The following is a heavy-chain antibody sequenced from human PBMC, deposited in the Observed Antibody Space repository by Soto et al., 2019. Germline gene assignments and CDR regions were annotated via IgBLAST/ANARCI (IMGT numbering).Heavy chain of an antibody. CDR3: VLDYGGNWDY. V-gene: IGHV3-30*03. CDR1: GFTFSSYG. D-gene: IGHD4-17*01. J-gene: IGHJ4*02. CDR2: ISYDGSNK. Sequence: QVQLVESGGGVVQPGRSLRLSCAASGFTFSSYGMHWVRQASGKGLEWVAVISYDGSNKYYADSVKGRFTISRDNSKNTLYLQMNSLRAEDTAVYYCVLDYGGNWDYWGQGTLVTVSS.